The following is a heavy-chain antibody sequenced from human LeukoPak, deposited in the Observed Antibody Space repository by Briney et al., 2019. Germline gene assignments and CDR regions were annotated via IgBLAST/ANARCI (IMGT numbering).Heavy chain of an antibody. J-gene: IGHJ5*02. CDR1: GYTLTELS. Sequence: ASVKVSCKVSGYTLTELSMHWVRQAPGKGLEWMGGFDPEDGETIYAQKFQGRVTMTEDTSTDTAYMELSSLRSEDTAVYYCATKGYDFWSGLGYNWFDPCGQGTLVTVSS. V-gene: IGHV1-24*01. CDR3: ATKGYDFWSGLGYNWFDP. CDR2: FDPEDGET. D-gene: IGHD3-3*01.